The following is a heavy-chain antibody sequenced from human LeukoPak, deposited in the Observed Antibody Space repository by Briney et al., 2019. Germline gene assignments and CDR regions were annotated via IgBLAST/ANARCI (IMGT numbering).Heavy chain of an antibody. Sequence: GGSLRLSCAASGFTVSSNYMSWVRQAPGKGLEWVSVIYSGGYTYYADSVKGRFTISRDNSKNTLYLQMNNLRAEDTAVYYCARAGITVTGAFDYWGQGTLVTVSS. CDR1: GFTVSSNY. CDR3: ARAGITVTGAFDY. V-gene: IGHV3-66*01. D-gene: IGHD6-19*01. J-gene: IGHJ4*02. CDR2: IYSGGYT.